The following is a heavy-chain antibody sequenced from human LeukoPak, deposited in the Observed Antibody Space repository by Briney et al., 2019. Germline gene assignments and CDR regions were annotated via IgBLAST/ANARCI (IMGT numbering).Heavy chain of an antibody. CDR3: AKEIVGSSSWEPNYFDY. CDR2: ISGSGGST. V-gene: IGHV3-23*01. J-gene: IGHJ4*02. Sequence: PGGSLRLSCAASGFTFSSHAMSWVRQAPGKGLEWVSAISGSGGSTYYADSVKGRFTISRDNSKNTLYLQMNSLRAEDTAVYYCAKEIVGSSSWEPNYFDYWGQGTLVTVSS. CDR1: GFTFSSHA. D-gene: IGHD6-13*01.